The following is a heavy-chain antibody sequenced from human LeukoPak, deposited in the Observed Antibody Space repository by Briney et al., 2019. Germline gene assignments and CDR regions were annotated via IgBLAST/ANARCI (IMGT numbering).Heavy chain of an antibody. V-gene: IGHV3-9*03. CDR3: AKGTKPFLRAYMDV. J-gene: IGHJ6*03. Sequence: PGGSLRLSCAASGFTFDDYAMHWVRQAPGKGLEWVSGISWNSGSIGYADSVKGRFTISRDNAKNSLYLQMNSLRAEDMALYYCAKGTKPFLRAYMDVWGKGTTVTVSS. CDR1: GFTFDDYA. CDR2: ISWNSGSI.